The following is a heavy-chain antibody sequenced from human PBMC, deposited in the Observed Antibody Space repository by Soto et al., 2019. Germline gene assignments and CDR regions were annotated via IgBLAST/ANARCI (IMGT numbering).Heavy chain of an antibody. D-gene: IGHD1-26*01. V-gene: IGHV4-31*03. CDR2: IYFRGST. CDR3: ASGKAWEVLLAY. J-gene: IGHJ4*02. Sequence: QVQLQESGPGLVKPSQTLSLTCTVSGASINSGGYYWSWIRQLPGKGLEWIGYIYFRGSTYYNPSLESRITISRDTSQNQFSLQLSSVTAADTAVYYCASGKAWEVLLAYWGQGTLATVSS. CDR1: GASINSGGYY.